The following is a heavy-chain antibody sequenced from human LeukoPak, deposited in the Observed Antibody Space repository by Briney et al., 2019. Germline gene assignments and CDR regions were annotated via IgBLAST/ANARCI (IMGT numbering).Heavy chain of an antibody. CDR3: ARDLPAAYFDY. Sequence: GGSLRLFCAASGFTFSSYWMSWVRQAPGKGLEWVANIKQDGSEKYYVDSVKGRFTVSRDNARSSLYLQLDSLRAEDTAVYYCARDLPAAYFDYWGQGTLVTVSS. V-gene: IGHV3-7*01. CDR2: IKQDGSEK. D-gene: IGHD2-2*01. CDR1: GFTFSSYW. J-gene: IGHJ4*02.